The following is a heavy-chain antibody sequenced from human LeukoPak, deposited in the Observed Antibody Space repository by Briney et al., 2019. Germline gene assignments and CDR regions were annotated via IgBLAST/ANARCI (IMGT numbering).Heavy chain of an antibody. CDR3: ARISGYGLSYFDY. J-gene: IGHJ4*02. CDR2: IYYSGST. CDR1: GGSISSGDYY. Sequence: SETLSLTFTVSGGSISSGDYYWSWIRRPPGKGLEWIGYIYYSGSTYYNPSLKSRVTISVDTSKNQFSLKLSSVTAADTAVYYCARISGYGLSYFDYWGQGTLVTVSS. V-gene: IGHV4-30-4*01. D-gene: IGHD5-12*01.